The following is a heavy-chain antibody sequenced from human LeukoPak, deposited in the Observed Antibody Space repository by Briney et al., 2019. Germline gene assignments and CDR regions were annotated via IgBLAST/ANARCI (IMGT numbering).Heavy chain of an antibody. CDR2: IKHDGSED. Sequence: GGSLRLSCAASGFTFSNYWMTWVRQAPGKGLEWVANIKHDGSEDYYLDSVKGRFTISRDNAKSSLYLQMNSLRAEDTAIYYCARDPYNGNYGDSYYYYMDVWGKGTTVTISS. V-gene: IGHV3-7*01. CDR3: ARDPYNGNYGDSYYYYMDV. D-gene: IGHD1-26*01. J-gene: IGHJ6*03. CDR1: GFTFSNYW.